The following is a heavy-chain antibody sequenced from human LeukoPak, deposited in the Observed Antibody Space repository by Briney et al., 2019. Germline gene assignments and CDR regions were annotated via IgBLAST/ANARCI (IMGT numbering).Heavy chain of an antibody. CDR3: ARGGSGSPNWFDP. D-gene: IGHD1-26*01. CDR1: GGSVSSGSYY. V-gene: IGHV4-61*01. Sequence: SETLSLTCTVSGGSVSSGSYYWSWIRQPAGKGLEWIGYIYYSGSTNYNPSLKSRVTISIDTSKNQFSLKLSSVTAADTAVYYCARGGSGSPNWFDPWGQGTLVTVSS. CDR2: IYYSGST. J-gene: IGHJ5*02.